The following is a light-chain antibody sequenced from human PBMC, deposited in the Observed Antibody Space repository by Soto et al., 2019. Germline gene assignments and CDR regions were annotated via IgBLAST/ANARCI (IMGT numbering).Light chain of an antibody. CDR3: SSYAGSSTFV. V-gene: IGLV2-23*01. Sequence: QSALTQPASVSGAPGQSITISCTGTSSDVGSYNLVSWYQQHPGKAPKLMIYENSERPSGVSNRFSGSKPGNTASLTISGLQAEDEADYYCSSYAGSSTFVFGTGTKLTVL. J-gene: IGLJ1*01. CDR1: SSDVGSYNL. CDR2: ENS.